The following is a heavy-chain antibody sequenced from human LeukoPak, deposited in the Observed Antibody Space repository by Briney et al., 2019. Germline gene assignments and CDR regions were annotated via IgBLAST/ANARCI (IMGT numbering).Heavy chain of an antibody. CDR1: GFTFSSYS. CDR2: ISSSSSYI. CDR3: ARDLFSSGYPNWFDP. J-gene: IGHJ5*02. D-gene: IGHD5-12*01. V-gene: IGHV3-21*01. Sequence: GGSLRLSCAASGFTFSSYSMNWVRQAPGKELQWVSSISSSSSYIYYADSVKGRFTISRDNAKNSLYLQMNSLRAEDTAVYYCARDLFSSGYPNWFDPWGQGTLVTVSS.